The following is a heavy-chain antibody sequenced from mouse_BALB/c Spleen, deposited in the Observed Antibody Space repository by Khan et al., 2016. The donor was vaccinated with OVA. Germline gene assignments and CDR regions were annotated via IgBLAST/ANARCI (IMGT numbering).Heavy chain of an antibody. CDR3: ARDAGRY. V-gene: IGHV1-18*01. CDR2: INPKNGGT. D-gene: IGHD3-3*01. Sequence: EVQLQESGPELMKPGASVKISCKTSGYTFPEYTVHWVKQSLGKSLDWIGVINPKNGGTAYNQKFKGKATLTVDKSSSTAYLAISSLTSDYSAVYYCARDAGRYWGQGTSVTVAS. CDR1: GYTFPEYT. J-gene: IGHJ4*01.